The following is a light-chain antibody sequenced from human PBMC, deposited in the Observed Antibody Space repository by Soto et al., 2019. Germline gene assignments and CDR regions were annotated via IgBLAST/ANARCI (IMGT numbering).Light chain of an antibody. Sequence: EIVLTQSPGTLSLSPGERATLSCRASQSVSNNYLAWYQQKPGQAPRLLIYGASNRATGIPSRFSGSGSGTEFTLTISSLQPDDFATYYCQHYNSYSEAFGQGTKVDIK. V-gene: IGKV3-20*01. CDR1: QSVSNNY. J-gene: IGKJ1*01. CDR2: GAS. CDR3: QHYNSYSEA.